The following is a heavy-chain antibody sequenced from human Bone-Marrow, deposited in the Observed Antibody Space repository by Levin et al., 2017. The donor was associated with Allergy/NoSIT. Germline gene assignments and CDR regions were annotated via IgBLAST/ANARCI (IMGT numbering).Heavy chain of an antibody. CDR1: GYTFNGYY. D-gene: IGHD1-1*01. V-gene: IGHV1-2*02. CDR3: TRDQTGTTRYDIFDP. Sequence: GESLKISCQASGYTFNGYYIRWVRQAPGQGLEWMGWINPHNGDTDYAPKFQDRVTMTRDTSLSTAYLELHRLRSDDTALYYCTRDQTGTTRYDIFDPWGQGTLVTVSS. J-gene: IGHJ5*02. CDR2: INPHNGDT.